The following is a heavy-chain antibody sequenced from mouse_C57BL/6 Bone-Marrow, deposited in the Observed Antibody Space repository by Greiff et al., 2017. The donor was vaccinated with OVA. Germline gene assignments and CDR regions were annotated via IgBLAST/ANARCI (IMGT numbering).Heavy chain of an antibody. D-gene: IGHD1-1*01. V-gene: IGHV1-59*01. CDR3: ARKDYYGSHYYFDY. J-gene: IGHJ2*01. CDR2: IDPSDSYT. Sequence: QVQLQQPGAELVRPGTSVKLSCKASGYTFTSYWMHWVKQRPGQGLEWIGVIDPSDSYTNYNQKFKGKATLTVDTSSSTAYMQLSSLTSEDSAVYYCARKDYYGSHYYFDYWGQGTTLTVSS. CDR1: GYTFTSYW.